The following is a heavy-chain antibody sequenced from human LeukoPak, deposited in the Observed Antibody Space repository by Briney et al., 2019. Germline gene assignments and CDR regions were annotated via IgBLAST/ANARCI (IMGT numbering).Heavy chain of an antibody. CDR1: GFTVSSNY. J-gene: IGHJ3*02. CDR3: ARSTISGIAADPGLLSAFDI. CDR2: IYSGGST. V-gene: IGHV3-53*01. D-gene: IGHD6-13*01. Sequence: GGSLRLSCAASGFTVSSNYMSWVRQAPGEGLEWVSVIYSGGSTYYADSVKGRFTISRDNSKNTLYLQMNSLRAEDTAVYYCARSTISGIAADPGLLSAFDIWAKGQWSPSLQ.